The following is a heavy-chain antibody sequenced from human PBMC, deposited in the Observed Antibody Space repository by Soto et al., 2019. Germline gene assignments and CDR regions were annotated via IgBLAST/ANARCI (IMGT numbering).Heavy chain of an antibody. CDR3: AREVFNSGNLDS. D-gene: IGHD3-10*01. CDR1: GFTLSDYS. J-gene: IGHJ5*01. V-gene: IGHV3-48*01. CDR2: MDSSSRFI. Sequence: GGSLRLSCAASGFTLSDYSMNWVRQAPGKGLEWVSYMDSSSRFIFYAESVKGRFTISRDNAKNLLFLQMNSLRADDTAVYYCAREVFNSGNLDSWGQGTLVTVSS.